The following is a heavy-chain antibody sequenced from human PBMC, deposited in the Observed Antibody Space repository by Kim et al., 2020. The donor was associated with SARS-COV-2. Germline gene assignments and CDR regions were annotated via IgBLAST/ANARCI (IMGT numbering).Heavy chain of an antibody. V-gene: IGHV1-2*02. D-gene: IGHD2-15*01. CDR2: INPNSGGT. J-gene: IGHJ6*02. Sequence: ASVKVSCKASGYTFTGYYMHWVRQAPGQGLEWMGWINPNSGGTNYAQKFQGRVTMTRDTSISTAYMELSRLRSDDTAVYYCARRGLGGSYYSYYYYGMDVWGQGTTVTVSS. CDR1: GYTFTGYY. CDR3: ARRGLGGSYYSYYYYGMDV.